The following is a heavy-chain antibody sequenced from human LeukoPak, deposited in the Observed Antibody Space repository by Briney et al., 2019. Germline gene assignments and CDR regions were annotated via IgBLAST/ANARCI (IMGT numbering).Heavy chain of an antibody. D-gene: IGHD3-3*01. J-gene: IGHJ5*02. V-gene: IGHV1-69*05. CDR1: GGTFSYTA. CDR2: IIPLFGTT. Sequence: GASVKVSCKASGGTFSYTAISWVRQAPGQGPEWMGGIIPLFGTTNYAQKFQGRVTITKNDSTTTAYMELSSLRSDDTAMYYCARAAYNDFWSEYNYFGPWGQGSLVTVSS. CDR3: ARAAYNDFWSEYNYFGP.